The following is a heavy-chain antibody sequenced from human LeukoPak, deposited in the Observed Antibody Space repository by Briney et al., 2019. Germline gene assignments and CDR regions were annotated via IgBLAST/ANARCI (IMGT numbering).Heavy chain of an antibody. Sequence: GGSLRLSCAASGFTFSSYTMNWVRQAPGKGLEWVSSISSSSSYIYYAESVKGRFTMSRDNAKNSLYLQMNSLRAEDTALYYCAKSPHYYDSSGYYNYWGQGTLVTVSS. D-gene: IGHD3-22*01. CDR2: ISSSSSYI. J-gene: IGHJ4*02. CDR1: GFTFSSYT. V-gene: IGHV3-21*04. CDR3: AKSPHYYDSSGYYNY.